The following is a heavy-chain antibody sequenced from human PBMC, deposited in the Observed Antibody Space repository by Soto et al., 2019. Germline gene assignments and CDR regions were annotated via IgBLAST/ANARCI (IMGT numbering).Heavy chain of an antibody. D-gene: IGHD1-26*01. CDR3: ARVDRYSGSYPLFDY. Sequence: SETLSLTCTVSGGFIWGWIRQSPDKGLEWIGYIYNSGRYNYNPSLESRLTISIDTSKNQFSLRLASVTAADTAVYYCARVDRYSGSYPLFDYWGQGTLVTVSS. CDR1: GGFI. CDR2: IYNSGRY. V-gene: IGHV4-59*12. J-gene: IGHJ4*02.